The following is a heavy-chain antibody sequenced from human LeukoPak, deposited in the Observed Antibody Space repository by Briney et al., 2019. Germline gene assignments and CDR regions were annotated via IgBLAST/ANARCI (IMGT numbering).Heavy chain of an antibody. CDR3: ARGGAYYDFWSGYYTDWFDP. V-gene: IGHV4-34*01. D-gene: IGHD3-3*01. Sequence: SETLSLTCAVYGGSFSGYYWSWIRQPPGKGLEWIGEINHSGSTNYNPSLKSRVTISVDTSKNQFSLKLSSVTAADTAVCYCARGGAYYDFWSGYYTDWFDPWGQGTLVTVSS. CDR2: INHSGST. CDR1: GGSFSGYY. J-gene: IGHJ5*02.